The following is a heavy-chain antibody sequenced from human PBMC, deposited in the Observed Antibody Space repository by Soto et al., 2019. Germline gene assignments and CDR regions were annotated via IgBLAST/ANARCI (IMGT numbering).Heavy chain of an antibody. Sequence: QVQLQESRPGLVKPSQTLSLTYTVSGGSITSGTDYWSWIRQLPGKGLEWIGNIYHTGGTSYNPSLKSRVIISIDTSKNQFSLKVSSVTAADTAVYFCARDSSAWFYFDNWGQGTLVTVSS. CDR2: IYHTGGT. V-gene: IGHV4-31*03. CDR1: GGSITSGTDY. D-gene: IGHD6-19*01. J-gene: IGHJ4*02. CDR3: ARDSSAWFYFDN.